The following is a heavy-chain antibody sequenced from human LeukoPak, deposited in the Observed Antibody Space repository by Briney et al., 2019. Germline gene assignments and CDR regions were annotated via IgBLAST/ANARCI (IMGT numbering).Heavy chain of an antibody. Sequence: GGSLRLSCAASGFTFSSYTMNWVRQAPGKGLEWVSSISSSGSYTYYADSLKGRFTISRDNAKNSLYLQMNSLRAEDTAVYYCVRSDCGSASCYTGSNWGQGTLVTVSS. CDR2: ISSSGSYT. J-gene: IGHJ4*02. V-gene: IGHV3-21*01. CDR3: VRSDCGSASCYTGSN. D-gene: IGHD2-2*02. CDR1: GFTFSSYT.